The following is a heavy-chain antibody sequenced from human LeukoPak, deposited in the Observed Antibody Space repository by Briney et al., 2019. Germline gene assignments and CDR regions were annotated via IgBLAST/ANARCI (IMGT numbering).Heavy chain of an antibody. CDR1: EGTFSSYA. D-gene: IGHD6-13*01. Sequence: SVKVSCKASEGTFSSYAISWVRQAPGQGLEWMGGIIPIFGTANYAQKFQGRVTITTDESTSTAYMELSSLRSEDTAVYYCARMGQQLANHYYYYYMDVWGKGTTVTVSS. V-gene: IGHV1-69*05. CDR2: IIPIFGTA. CDR3: ARMGQQLANHYYYYYMDV. J-gene: IGHJ6*03.